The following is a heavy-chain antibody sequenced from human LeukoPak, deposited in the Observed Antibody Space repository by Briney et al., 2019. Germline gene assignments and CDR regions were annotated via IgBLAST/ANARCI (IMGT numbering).Heavy chain of an antibody. CDR2: IRYDGSNK. CDR3: ARVAYGDYGHYYYYMDV. CDR1: GFTFSSYG. V-gene: IGHV3-30*02. D-gene: IGHD4-17*01. J-gene: IGHJ6*03. Sequence: GGSLRLSCAASGFTFSSYGMHWVRQAPGKGLEWVAFIRYDGSNKYYADSVKGRFTISRDNSKNTLYLQMNSLRAEDTAVYYCARVAYGDYGHYYYYMDVWGKGTTVTVSS.